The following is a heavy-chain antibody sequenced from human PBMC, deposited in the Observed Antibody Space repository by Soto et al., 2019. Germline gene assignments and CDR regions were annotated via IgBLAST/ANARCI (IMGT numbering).Heavy chain of an antibody. V-gene: IGHV4-34*01. CDR1: GASFSGYY. CDR2: ITHRGVA. J-gene: IGHJ1*01. Sequence: QGQLQQWGTGLLKPSETLSLSCALSGASFSGYYWSWIRQPPGKGLEWIGEITHRGVANYNPSLTSRVTISVDTSTKQFSLRLSSVTASDTAVYYCARDFMHWGQGTLVTVSS. CDR3: ARDFMH.